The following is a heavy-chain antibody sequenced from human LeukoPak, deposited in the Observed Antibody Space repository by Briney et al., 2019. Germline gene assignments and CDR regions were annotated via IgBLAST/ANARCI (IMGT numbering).Heavy chain of an antibody. V-gene: IGHV3-7*01. D-gene: IGHD3-22*01. Sequence: GGSLRLSCAAPGLTFSSYWMSWVRQAPGKGLEWVANIKQDGSEKYYVDSVKGRFTISRDNAKNSLYLQMNSLRAEDTAVYYCARDGLYYYDSSGLFFYWGQGTLVTVSS. CDR3: ARDGLYYYDSSGLFFY. J-gene: IGHJ4*02. CDR2: IKQDGSEK. CDR1: GLTFSSYW.